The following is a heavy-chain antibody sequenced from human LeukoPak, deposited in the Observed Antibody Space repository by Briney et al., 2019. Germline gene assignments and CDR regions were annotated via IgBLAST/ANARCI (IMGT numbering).Heavy chain of an antibody. CDR2: IIPIFGTA. CDR1: GGTFSSYA. V-gene: IGHV1-69*05. CDR3: ARANMSDSSGYYYYYYYMDV. Sequence: SVKVSCKASGGTFSSYAISWVRQAPGQGLEWMGGIIPIFGTANYAQKFQGRVTITTDESTSTAYMELRSLRSEDTAVYYCARANMSDSSGYYYYYYYMDVWGKGTTVTVSS. D-gene: IGHD3-22*01. J-gene: IGHJ6*03.